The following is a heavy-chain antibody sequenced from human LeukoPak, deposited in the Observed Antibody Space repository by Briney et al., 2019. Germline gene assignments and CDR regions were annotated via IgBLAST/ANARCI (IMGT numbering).Heavy chain of an antibody. CDR3: AKVRLLWFGELLSRGLDAFDI. D-gene: IGHD3-10*01. Sequence: GGSLRLSCAASGLTFSSYAMGWVRQAPGKGLEWVSAISGGGGSTYYADSVKGRFTISRDNSKNTLYLQINSLRAEDTAVYYCAKVRLLWFGELLSRGLDAFDIWGQGTIVTVSS. CDR1: GLTFSSYA. V-gene: IGHV3-23*01. CDR2: ISGGGGST. J-gene: IGHJ3*02.